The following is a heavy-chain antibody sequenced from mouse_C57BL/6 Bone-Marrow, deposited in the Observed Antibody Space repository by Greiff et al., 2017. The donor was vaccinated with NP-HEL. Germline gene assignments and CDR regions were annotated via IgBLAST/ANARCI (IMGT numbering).Heavy chain of an antibody. CDR1: GFTFSSYA. CDR2: ISDGGSYT. D-gene: IGHD1-1*01. Sequence: EVQLVESGGGLVKPGGSLKLSCAASGFTFSSYAMSWVRQTPEKRLEWVATISDGGSYTYYPDNVKGRFTISRDNAKNNLYLQMSHLKSEDTAMYYCARDPSGRAFAYWGQGTLVTVSA. CDR3: ARDPSGRAFAY. J-gene: IGHJ3*01. V-gene: IGHV5-4*01.